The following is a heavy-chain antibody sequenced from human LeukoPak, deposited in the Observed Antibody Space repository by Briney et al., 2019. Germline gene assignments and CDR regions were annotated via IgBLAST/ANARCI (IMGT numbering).Heavy chain of an antibody. V-gene: IGHV4-59*11. D-gene: IGHD2-15*01. CDR3: ARDFQRLGSDAFDF. Sequence: NPSETLSLTCTVSGVSISSHYWSWIRQPPGKGLEWIGYMYHTGSTNSNPSLKSQVTMSVDTSKNQFSLRLTSVTAADTAVYYCARDFQRLGSDAFDFWGRGTLVTVSS. CDR1: GVSISSHY. CDR2: MYHTGST. J-gene: IGHJ3*01.